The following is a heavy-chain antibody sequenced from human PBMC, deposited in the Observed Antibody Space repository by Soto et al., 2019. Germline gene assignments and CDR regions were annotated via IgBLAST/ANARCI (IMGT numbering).Heavy chain of an antibody. CDR3: AKDLKRSQWPPLDAFDI. V-gene: IGHV3-23*01. CDR2: ISGSGGST. Sequence: GGSLRLSCAASGFTFSSYAMSWVRQAPGKGLEWVSAISGSGGSTYYADSVKGRFTISRDNSKNTLYLQMNSLRAEDTAVYYCAKDLKRSQWPPLDAFDIWGQGTMVTVSS. J-gene: IGHJ3*02. CDR1: GFTFSSYA. D-gene: IGHD6-19*01.